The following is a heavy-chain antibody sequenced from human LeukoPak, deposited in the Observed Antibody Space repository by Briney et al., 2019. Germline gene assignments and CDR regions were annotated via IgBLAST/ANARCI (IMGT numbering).Heavy chain of an antibody. V-gene: IGHV4-34*01. J-gene: IGHJ4*02. CDR3: ARGPRASPKHPTYYYGSGSYYTGMNY. D-gene: IGHD3-10*01. CDR2: INRSRNT. CDR1: GGSFTGPY. Sequence: PEHVFLMCAPPGGSFTGPYWTWMQQPPWGRLVELGGINRSRNTNYNPSPKSRVTISVDTSKNQFSLKLSSVTAADTAVYYCARGPRASPKHPTYYYGSGSYYTGMNYWGQGTLVTVSS.